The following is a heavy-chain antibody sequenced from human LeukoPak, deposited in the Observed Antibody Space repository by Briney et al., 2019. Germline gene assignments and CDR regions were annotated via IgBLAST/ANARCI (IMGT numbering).Heavy chain of an antibody. J-gene: IGHJ6*03. V-gene: IGHV3-30*04. D-gene: IGHD6-19*01. CDR1: GLTFSSYA. CDR2: ISYDGSNK. Sequence: GGSLRLSCAASGLTFSSYAMHWVRQAPGKWLEWVAVISYDGSNKYYADSMKGRFTISRDNSKNTLYLQMSSLRSEDTAVYYCARGGNSGWHNYYYYYYMDVWGKGTTVTVSS. CDR3: ARGGNSGWHNYYYYYYMDV.